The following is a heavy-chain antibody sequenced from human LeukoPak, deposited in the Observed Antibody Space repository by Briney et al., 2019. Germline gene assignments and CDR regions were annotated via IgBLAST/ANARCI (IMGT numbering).Heavy chain of an antibody. CDR3: AKYAPPTTVVTRFFDY. CDR2: IGYSGGDI. V-gene: IGHV3-23*01. J-gene: IGHJ4*02. D-gene: IGHD4-23*01. Sequence: GGSLRLSCAASGFTFSDHYMDWVRQAPGKGLEWVSVIGYSGGDIQYADSVKGRFTISRDNSKNTLYLQMNSLRVEDTAVYYCAKYAPPTTVVTRFFDYWGQGTLVTVSS. CDR1: GFTFSDHY.